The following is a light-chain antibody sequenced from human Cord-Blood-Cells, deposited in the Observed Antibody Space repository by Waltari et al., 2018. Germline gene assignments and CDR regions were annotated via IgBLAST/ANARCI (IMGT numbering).Light chain of an antibody. CDR1: QSVSSNY. CDR2: GAS. J-gene: IGKJ1*01. Sequence: EIVLTQSPGTLSLSQGERATLSCRASQSVSSNYLAWYQQKPGQAPRLLIYGASSRATGIPDRFSGSGSGTDFTLTISRLEPEDFAVYYCQQYGSSPPRTFGQGTKVEIK. V-gene: IGKV3-20*01. CDR3: QQYGSSPPRT.